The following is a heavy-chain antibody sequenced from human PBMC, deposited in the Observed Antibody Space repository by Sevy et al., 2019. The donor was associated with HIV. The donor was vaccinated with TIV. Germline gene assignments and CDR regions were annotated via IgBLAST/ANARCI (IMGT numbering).Heavy chain of an antibody. D-gene: IGHD5-12*01. CDR3: ASDRGGGYNFAY. J-gene: IGHJ4*02. V-gene: IGHV1-2*02. Sequence: ASVKVSCKASGYTFTAFYLHWVRQAPGQGLEWMGWINPNTGDTNYAQRFQGRVTLTRDTSISTAYMEVVRLTSDDTAVYYCASDRGGGYNFAYWGQGTLVTVSS. CDR2: INPNTGDT. CDR1: GYTFTAFY.